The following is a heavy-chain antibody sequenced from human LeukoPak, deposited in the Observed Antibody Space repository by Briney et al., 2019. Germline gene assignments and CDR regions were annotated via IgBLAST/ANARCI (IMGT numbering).Heavy chain of an antibody. CDR1: GYTFTVYY. Sequence: GASVKVSRKASGYTFTVYYIHWVRQAPGQGVEWMGWINPKNGATHYTQNFMGSVTMPRDTSISTAYMELSRLTSDDTAVYYCARDYTRNAFDIWGRGTMVTVSS. J-gene: IGHJ3*02. CDR2: INPKNGAT. D-gene: IGHD2-2*01. V-gene: IGHV1-2*02. CDR3: ARDYTRNAFDI.